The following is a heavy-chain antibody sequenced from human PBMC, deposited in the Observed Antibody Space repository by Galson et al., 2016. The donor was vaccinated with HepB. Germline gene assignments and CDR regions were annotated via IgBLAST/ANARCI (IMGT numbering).Heavy chain of an antibody. Sequence: PALVKPTQTLTPTCTFSGFSLTTSGVGVAWIRQTPGKALEWLALIFWDDDKRYHPSLESRLTIAKDTSKNQVVLTVTNMDPADTATYFCVHRPRNSRNFYDPWSPGILVTVSS. CDR1: GFSLTTSGVG. J-gene: IGHJ5*02. CDR3: VHRPRNSRNFYDP. V-gene: IGHV2-5*02. CDR2: IFWDDDK. D-gene: IGHD2/OR15-2a*01.